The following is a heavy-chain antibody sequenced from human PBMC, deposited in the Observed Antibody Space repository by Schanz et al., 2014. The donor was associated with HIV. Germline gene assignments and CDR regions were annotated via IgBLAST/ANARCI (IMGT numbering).Heavy chain of an antibody. CDR3: ATTWRAMYGELDY. J-gene: IGHJ4*02. D-gene: IGHD4-17*01. V-gene: IGHV3-11*01. CDR1: GYTFSDYY. CDR2: ISSTSSTI. Sequence: VQLVESGGGLVQPGGSLRLSCVASGYTFSDYYMSWIRQAPGKGLEWVSYISSTSSTISYRDSVKGRFTISRDNAKNSLYLQMTSLRVEDTAVYYCATTWRAMYGELDYWGQGTLVTVSS.